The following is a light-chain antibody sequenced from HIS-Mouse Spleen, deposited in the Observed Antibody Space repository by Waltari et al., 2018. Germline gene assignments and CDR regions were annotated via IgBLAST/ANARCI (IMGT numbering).Light chain of an antibody. V-gene: IGKV1-5*03. J-gene: IGKJ1*01. CDR1: QSISSW. Sequence: DIQMTQSPSTLSASVGDRVTITCRASQSISSWLAWYQQKPGKAPKLLIYKASSIESGVPSSFDCSGSGTEFTLTISSLQPHDFATYYCQQYNSYWTFGQGTKVEIK. CDR3: QQYNSYWT. CDR2: KAS.